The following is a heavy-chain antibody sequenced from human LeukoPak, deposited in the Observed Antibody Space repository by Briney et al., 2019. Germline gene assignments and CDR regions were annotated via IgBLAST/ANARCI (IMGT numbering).Heavy chain of an antibody. Sequence: ASVKVSCKASGYTFTSYDINWVRQATGQGLEWMGWMNPNSGNTGYAQKFQGRVTMTRNTSISTAYMELSSLRSEDTAVYYCARKLRFLENYGMDVWGRGTTVTVSS. CDR2: MNPNSGNT. V-gene: IGHV1-8*01. J-gene: IGHJ6*02. D-gene: IGHD3-3*01. CDR1: GYTFTSYD. CDR3: ARKLRFLENYGMDV.